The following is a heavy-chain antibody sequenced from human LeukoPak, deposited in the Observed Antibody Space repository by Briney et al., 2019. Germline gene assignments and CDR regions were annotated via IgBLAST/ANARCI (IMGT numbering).Heavy chain of an antibody. CDR3: ARELNYDSSGYYFDY. V-gene: IGHV1-2*02. Sequence: ASVKVSCKASGYTFTVYFMHWVRQAPGQGLEWMGWINPNSGGTNYAQKFQGRVTMTRDTSISTAYMELSRLRSDDTAVYYCARELNYDSSGYYFDYWSQGTLVTVSS. D-gene: IGHD3-22*01. CDR1: GYTFTVYF. CDR2: INPNSGGT. J-gene: IGHJ4*02.